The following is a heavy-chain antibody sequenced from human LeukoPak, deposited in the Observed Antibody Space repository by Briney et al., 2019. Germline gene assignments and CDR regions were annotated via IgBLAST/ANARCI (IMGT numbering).Heavy chain of an antibody. CDR1: GFTFSSYS. CDR3: ARVYCGGDCYHPPDDY. V-gene: IGHV3-21*01. Sequence: GGSLRLSCAASGFTFSSYSMNWVRQAPGKGLEWVPSISSSSSYIYYADSVKGRFTISRDNAKNSLYLQMNSLRAEDTAVYYCARVYCGGDCYHPPDDYWGQGTLVTVSS. CDR2: ISSSSSYI. J-gene: IGHJ4*02. D-gene: IGHD2-21*02.